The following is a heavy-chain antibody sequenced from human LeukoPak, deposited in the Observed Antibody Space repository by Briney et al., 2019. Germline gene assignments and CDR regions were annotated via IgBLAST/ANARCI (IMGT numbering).Heavy chain of an antibody. V-gene: IGHV1-69*13. J-gene: IGHJ4*02. CDR1: GGTFSSYA. CDR3: ARTSRGIPYDSSGYSDY. CDR2: IIPIFGTA. D-gene: IGHD3-22*01. Sequence: SVKVSCKASGGTFSSYAISWVRQAPGQGLEWMGGIIPIFGTANYAQKFQGRVTITADESTSTAYIELSSLGSEDTAVYYCARTSRGIPYDSSGYSDYWGQGTLVTVSS.